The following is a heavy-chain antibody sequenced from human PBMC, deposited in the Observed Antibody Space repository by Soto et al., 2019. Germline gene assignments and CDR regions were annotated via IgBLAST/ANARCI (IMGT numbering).Heavy chain of an antibody. D-gene: IGHD3-3*01. CDR3: ARVGYDFWSGAFDI. CDR2: IYHSGST. CDR1: GGSISSGGYS. Sequence: TLSLTCAVSGGSISSGGYSWSWIRQPPGKGLEWIGYIYHSGSTYYNPSLKSRVTISVDRSKNQFSLKLSSVTAADTAVYYCARVGYDFWSGAFDIWGQGTMVTVSS. J-gene: IGHJ3*02. V-gene: IGHV4-30-2*01.